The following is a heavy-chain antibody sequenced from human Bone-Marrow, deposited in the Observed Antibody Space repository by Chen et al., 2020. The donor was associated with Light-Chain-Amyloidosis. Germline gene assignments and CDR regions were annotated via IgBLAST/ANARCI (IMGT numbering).Heavy chain of an antibody. J-gene: IGHJ4*02. V-gene: IGHV3-33*01. CDR3: ASQMNYDSSGSKNDY. CDR1: GFPFSSYG. Sequence: QVQLVESGGGVVQPGRSLRLSCAASGFPFSSYGMHVVRQPPGKGLEWVAVIWNYGYSIYNSDSVKRRFTISRDNSKNTVYMQMNRLRAEDTAVYYFASQMNYDSSGSKNDYCGQGTLVTVSS. D-gene: IGHD3-22*01. CDR2: IWNYGYSI.